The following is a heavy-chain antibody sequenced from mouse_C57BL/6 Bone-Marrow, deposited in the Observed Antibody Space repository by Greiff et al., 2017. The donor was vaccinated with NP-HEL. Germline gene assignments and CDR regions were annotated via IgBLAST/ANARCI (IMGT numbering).Heavy chain of an antibody. CDR1: GFNIKDDY. J-gene: IGHJ2*01. D-gene: IGHD2-4*01. CDR2: IDPENGDT. Sequence: VQLQQSGAELVRPGASVKLSCTASGFNIKDDYMHWVKQRPEQGLEWIGWIDPENGDTEYASKFQGKATITADTSSNTAYLPLSSLTSEDTAVYYCTRLRRDFDYWGQGTTLTVSS. CDR3: TRLRRDFDY. V-gene: IGHV14-4*01.